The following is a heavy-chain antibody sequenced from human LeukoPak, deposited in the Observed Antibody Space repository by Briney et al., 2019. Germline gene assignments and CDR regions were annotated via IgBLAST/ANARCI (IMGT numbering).Heavy chain of an antibody. CDR3: AKFSSGWYFGSFDY. J-gene: IGHJ4*02. V-gene: IGHV3-23*01. D-gene: IGHD6-19*01. CDR2: LSAGGTT. CDR1: GFTFNKYA. Sequence: GGSLRLSCGASGFTFNKYAMTWVRQAPGKGLEWVSTLSAGGTTDYADSVKGRFTISRDNSKNTLYLQMNSLRAEDTAVYYCAKFSSGWYFGSFDYWGQGALVTVSS.